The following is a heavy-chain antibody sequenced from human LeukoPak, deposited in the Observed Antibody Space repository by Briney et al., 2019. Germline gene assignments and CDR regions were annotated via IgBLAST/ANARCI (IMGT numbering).Heavy chain of an antibody. CDR1: GGTFSSYA. D-gene: IGHD6-13*01. J-gene: IGHJ6*03. V-gene: IGHV1-69*05. CDR3: AGGVSAAGTRNYYYYMDV. Sequence: GASVKVSCKASGGTFSSYAISWVRQAPGQGLEWMGGIIPIFGTANYAQKFQGRVTITTDESTSTAYMELSSLRSEDTAVYYCAGGVSAAGTRNYYYYMDVWGKGTTVTVSS. CDR2: IIPIFGTA.